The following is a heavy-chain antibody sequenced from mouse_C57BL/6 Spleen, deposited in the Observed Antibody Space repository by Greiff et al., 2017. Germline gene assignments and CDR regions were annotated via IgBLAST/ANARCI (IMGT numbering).Heavy chain of an antibody. V-gene: IGHV1-59*01. CDR1: GYTFTSSW. Sequence: QVQLQQPGAELVRPGTSVKLSCKASGYTFTSSWMHWVKQRPGQGLEWIGVIDPSDSYTNYNQKFKGKATLTVDTSSSTAYMQLSSLTSEDSAVXDCARVTTALGDWGQGTLVTVSA. D-gene: IGHD1-2*01. CDR3: ARVTTALGD. CDR2: IDPSDSYT. J-gene: IGHJ3*01.